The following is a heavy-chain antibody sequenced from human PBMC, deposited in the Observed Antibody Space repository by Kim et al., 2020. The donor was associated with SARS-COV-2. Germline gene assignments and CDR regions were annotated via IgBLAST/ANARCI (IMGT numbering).Heavy chain of an antibody. CDR2: ISTSGRTT. D-gene: IGHD3-3*01. V-gene: IGHV3-48*03. J-gene: IGHJ3*02. Sequence: GGSRRLSCVASGFSFSDYEMNWVRQAPGKGLEWISYISTSGRTTYHAVSVKGRFTISRVNAKNLVYLQLNSLRAEDTAVYYCTRDSTMNDAFDIWGQGT. CDR1: GFSFSDYE. CDR3: TRDSTMNDAFDI.